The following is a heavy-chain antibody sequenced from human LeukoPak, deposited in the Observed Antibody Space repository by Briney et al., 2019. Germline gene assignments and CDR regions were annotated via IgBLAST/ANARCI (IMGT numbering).Heavy chain of an antibody. CDR2: IKYDGNEK. D-gene: IGHD3-16*01. J-gene: IGHJ6*03. CDR1: GLTFSSFW. CDR3: VSGGHMDV. Sequence: GGSLRLSCAVSGLTFSSFWMSWGRQAPGKGLEWVANIKYDGNEKNYVDSVKGRFTISRDNVENSLYLQMNSLRAEDTAVYYCVSGGHMDVRGKGTTVTVSS. V-gene: IGHV3-7*01.